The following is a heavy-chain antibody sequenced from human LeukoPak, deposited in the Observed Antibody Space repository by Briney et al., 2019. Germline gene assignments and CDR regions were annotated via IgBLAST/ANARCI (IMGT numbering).Heavy chain of an antibody. CDR3: TPLHDSKVGSAPFNY. Sequence: GGSLRLSCAASGFTFSGSAMHWVRQASGKGLEWVGRIRSKANSYATAYAASVKGRFTISRDDSKNTAYLQMNSLKTEDTAVYYCTPLHDSKVGSAPFNYWGQGTLVTVSS. CDR2: IRSKANSYAT. CDR1: GFTFSGSA. V-gene: IGHV3-73*01. J-gene: IGHJ4*02. D-gene: IGHD3-22*01.